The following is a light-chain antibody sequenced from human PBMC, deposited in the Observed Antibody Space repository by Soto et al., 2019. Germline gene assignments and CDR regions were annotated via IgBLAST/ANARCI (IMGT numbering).Light chain of an antibody. Sequence: EIVMTQSQDTLSVSPGERASLACSASQSVTNSLAWYQQKPGQAPRLLIFGASTRATGIPARFSGSGSGTEFTLTISSLQSEDFALYYCHQYYNRPWTFGQGTKVEIK. CDR1: QSVTNS. V-gene: IGKV3-15*01. CDR2: GAS. CDR3: HQYYNRPWT. J-gene: IGKJ1*01.